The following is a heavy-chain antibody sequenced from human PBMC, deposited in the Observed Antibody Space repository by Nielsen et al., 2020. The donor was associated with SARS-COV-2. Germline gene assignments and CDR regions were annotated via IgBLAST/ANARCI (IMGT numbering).Heavy chain of an antibody. CDR2: IYPGDSDT. J-gene: IGHJ6*02. V-gene: IGHV5-51*01. Sequence: GESLKISCKASGYTFSNYWIGWVRQMPGKDLEWMGIIYPGDSDTRYSPSFQGQVTISADKSISTAYLQWSSLKASDTAIYYCAREGQDDSGTERRGMDVWGQETTVTVSS. CDR3: AREGQDDSGTERRGMDV. D-gene: IGHD3-10*01. CDR1: GYTFSNYW.